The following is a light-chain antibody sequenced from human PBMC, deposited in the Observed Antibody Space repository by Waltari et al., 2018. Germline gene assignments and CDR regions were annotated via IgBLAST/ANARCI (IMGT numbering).Light chain of an antibody. CDR1: QNIGTY. CDR2: EAS. J-gene: IGKJ1*01. Sequence: LTQSPGTLSLSPGERATLSCRASQNIGTYLVWYQQKPGQAPRPLMYEASRRATGIPDRFSGSGSGTYFSLTISRLEPEDFAVYYCQNHERLPATFGQGTKVEIK. V-gene: IGKV3D-20*02. CDR3: QNHERLPAT.